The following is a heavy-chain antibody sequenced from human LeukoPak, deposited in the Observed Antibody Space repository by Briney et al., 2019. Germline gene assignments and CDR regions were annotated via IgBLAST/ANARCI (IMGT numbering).Heavy chain of an antibody. Sequence: GGSLRLSCAASGFTFSNAWMNWVRQAPGKGLEWVGRIKSKTDGGTTDYAAPVKGRFTISRDDSKNTLYLQMNSLRAEDTAVYYCAKDGEWLSGGYYFDYWGQGTLVTVSS. CDR3: AKDGEWLSGGYYFDY. V-gene: IGHV3-15*07. J-gene: IGHJ4*02. CDR1: GFTFSNAW. D-gene: IGHD3-3*01. CDR2: IKSKTDGGTT.